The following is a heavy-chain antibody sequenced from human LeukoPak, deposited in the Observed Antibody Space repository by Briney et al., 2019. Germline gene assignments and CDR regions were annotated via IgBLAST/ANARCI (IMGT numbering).Heavy chain of an antibody. CDR2: ISYDGSNK. J-gene: IGHJ4*02. D-gene: IGHD3-10*01. CDR3: ARVGDYGSGSYGH. Sequence: PGGSLRLSCAASGFTFSSYAMHWVRQAPGKGLEWVAVISYDGSNKYYADSVKGRFTISRDNSKNTLYLQMNSLRAEDTAVYYCARVGDYGSGSYGHWGQGTLVTVSS. V-gene: IGHV3-30*04. CDR1: GFTFSSYA.